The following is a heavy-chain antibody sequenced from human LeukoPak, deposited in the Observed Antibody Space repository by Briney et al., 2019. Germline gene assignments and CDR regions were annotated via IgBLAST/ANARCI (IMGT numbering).Heavy chain of an antibody. D-gene: IGHD1-26*01. J-gene: IGHJ4*02. CDR3: ARGVGAFDY. Sequence: PVVPWRIYCADSGITVSSNYMSLVRQAPGKGLEWVSVIYSGGSTYYADSVKGRFTISRHNSKNTLYLQMNSLRAEDTAVYYCARGVGAFDYWGQGTLVTVSS. CDR1: GITVSSNY. CDR2: IYSGGST. V-gene: IGHV3-53*04.